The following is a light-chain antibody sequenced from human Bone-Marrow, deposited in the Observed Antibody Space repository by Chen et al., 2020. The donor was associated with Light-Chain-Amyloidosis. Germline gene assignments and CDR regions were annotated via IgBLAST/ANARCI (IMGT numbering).Light chain of an antibody. Sequence: SALTQPASVSGSPGQSLTIPCTGTSSDVGGDNHVSWYQQHPDKAPKLMIYEVTNRPSWVPDRFSGSKSDNTASLTISGLQTEDEADYFCRSYTITNTLVFGSGTRVTVL. J-gene: IGLJ1*01. V-gene: IGLV2-14*01. CDR3: RSYTITNTLV. CDR1: SSDVGGDNH. CDR2: EVT.